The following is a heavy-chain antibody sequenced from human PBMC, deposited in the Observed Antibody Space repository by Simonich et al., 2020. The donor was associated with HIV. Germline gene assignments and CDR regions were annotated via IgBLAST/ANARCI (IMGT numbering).Heavy chain of an antibody. CDR3: ARDGRKGSSTSCSDY. V-gene: IGHV3-21*01. D-gene: IGHD2-2*01. CDR1: GFTFSSYS. Sequence: EVQLVESVGGLVKPGGSLRLSCAASGFTFSSYSMNWVRQDPGKGLVLVTSFSSSSSYIYYADSVKGRFTISRDNSKNSLYLQMNGLRAEDTAVYYCARDGRKGSSTSCSDYWGQGTLVTVSS. J-gene: IGHJ4*02. CDR2: FSSSSSYI.